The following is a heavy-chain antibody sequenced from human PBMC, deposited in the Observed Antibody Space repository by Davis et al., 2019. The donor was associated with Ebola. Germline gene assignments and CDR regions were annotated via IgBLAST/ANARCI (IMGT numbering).Heavy chain of an antibody. CDR3: ARDRHLLVVVPAAILDY. Sequence: GGSLRLSCAASGFTFSSYAMHWVRQAPGKGLEWVAVISYDGSNKYYADSVKGRFTISRDNSKNTLYLQMNSLRAEDTAVYYCARDRHLLVVVPAAILDYWGQGTLVTVSS. D-gene: IGHD2-2*02. CDR2: ISYDGSNK. J-gene: IGHJ4*02. CDR1: GFTFSSYA. V-gene: IGHV3-30-3*01.